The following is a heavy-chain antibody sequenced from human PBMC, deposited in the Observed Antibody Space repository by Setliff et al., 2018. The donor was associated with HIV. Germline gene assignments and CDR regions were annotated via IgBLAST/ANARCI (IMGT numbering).Heavy chain of an antibody. V-gene: IGHV4-39*01. D-gene: IGHD6-19*01. CDR2: MYYSGST. CDR3: ARPPGKWLVLGHWYFDL. J-gene: IGHJ2*01. CDR1: GGSISSSSYY. Sequence: SETLSLTCTVSGGSISSSSYYWGWVRQPPGKGLEWIGSMYYSGSTYYNPSLKSRVTISVDTSKNQFSLKLSSVTAADTAVYYCARPPGKWLVLGHWYFDLWGRGTLVTVSS.